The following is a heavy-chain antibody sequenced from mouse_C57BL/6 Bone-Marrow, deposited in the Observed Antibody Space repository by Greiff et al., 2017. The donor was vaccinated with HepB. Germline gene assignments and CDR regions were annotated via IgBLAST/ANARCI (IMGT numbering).Heavy chain of an antibody. V-gene: IGHV14-1*01. D-gene: IGHD1-1*01. CDR1: GFNIKDYY. J-gene: IGHJ4*01. CDR3: TTFYYYGSRLSRDC. Sequence: VQLQQSGAELVRPGASVKLSCTASGFNIKDYYMHWVKQRPEQGLEWIGRIDPEDGDTEYAPKFQGKATMTADTSSNTAYLQLSSLTSEDTAVYYCTTFYYYGSRLSRDCWGQGTSVTVSS. CDR2: IDPEDGDT.